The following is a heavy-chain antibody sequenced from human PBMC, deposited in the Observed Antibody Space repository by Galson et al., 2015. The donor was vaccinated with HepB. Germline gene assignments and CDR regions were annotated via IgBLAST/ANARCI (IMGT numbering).Heavy chain of an antibody. Sequence: LSLTCTVSGGSISSSSYYWGWIRQPPGKGLEWIGSLYYSWSTYYNPSLTSRATISVDTSKNQFSLKLSSVPAADTAVYYCARLSRWLAGFDYWGQGTLVTVSS. V-gene: IGHV4-39*01. CDR3: ARLSRWLAGFDY. CDR2: LYYSWST. D-gene: IGHD5-12*01. CDR1: GGSISSSSYY. J-gene: IGHJ4*02.